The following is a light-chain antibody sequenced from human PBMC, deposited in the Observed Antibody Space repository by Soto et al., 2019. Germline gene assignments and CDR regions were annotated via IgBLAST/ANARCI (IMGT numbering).Light chain of an antibody. CDR2: KAS. V-gene: IGKV1-5*03. CDR3: QQYNSYSSGT. Sequence: DIQMTQSPSTLSASVGDRVTITCRASQSIDSWLAWYQQKPGKAPNLLIYKASSLECGVPSRFSGSGSGTEFTLTISSLQPDDFATYYCQQYNSYSSGTFGQGTKVDIK. CDR1: QSIDSW. J-gene: IGKJ1*01.